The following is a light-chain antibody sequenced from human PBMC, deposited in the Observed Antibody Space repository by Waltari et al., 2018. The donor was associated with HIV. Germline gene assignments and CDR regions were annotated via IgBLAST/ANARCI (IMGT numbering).Light chain of an antibody. V-gene: IGKV1-5*03. Sequence: DIQMTQSPSTLSTSVGDRVIITCRASQSIDSWSAWYQQKPGKAPKLLIYKASTLETGVPSRFSGSGSGTEFTLTITSLQPEDFATYFCHQYKSYSTFGQGTKVEI. CDR2: KAS. CDR3: HQYKSYST. J-gene: IGKJ1*01. CDR1: QSIDSW.